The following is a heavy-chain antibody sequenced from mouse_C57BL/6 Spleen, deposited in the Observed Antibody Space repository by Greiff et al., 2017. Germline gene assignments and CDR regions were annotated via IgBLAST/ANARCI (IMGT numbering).Heavy chain of an antibody. D-gene: IGHD4-1*01. CDR3: ARSDLSAGTPWFAY. CDR2: IHPNSGST. V-gene: IGHV1-64*01. CDR1: GYTFTSYW. Sequence: VQLQQPGAELVKPGASVKLSCKASGYTFTSYWMHWVKQRPGQGLEWIGMIHPNSGSTNYNEKFKSKATLTVDKSSSTAYMQLSSLTSEDSAVYYCARSDLSAGTPWFAYWGQGTLVTVAA. J-gene: IGHJ3*01.